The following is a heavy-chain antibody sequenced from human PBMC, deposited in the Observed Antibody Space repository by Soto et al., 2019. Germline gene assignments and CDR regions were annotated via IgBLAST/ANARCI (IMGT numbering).Heavy chain of an antibody. Sequence: VGSLRLSCAGSGFAFSGYWRHWVRQAPGKGLVWVSRLNTDESTINYADSVKGRFTVSRDNAKNMLYLQMDSLRAEDTAVYYCVLFNSTSGFDYWGQGALVSVPQ. D-gene: IGHD6-6*01. CDR1: GFAFSGYW. CDR2: LNTDESTI. V-gene: IGHV3-74*01. CDR3: VLFNSTSGFDY. J-gene: IGHJ4*02.